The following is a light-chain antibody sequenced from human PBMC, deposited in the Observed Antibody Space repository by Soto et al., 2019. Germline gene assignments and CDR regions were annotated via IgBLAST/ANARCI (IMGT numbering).Light chain of an antibody. CDR1: QSVSNS. CDR3: QQYGHSPRT. Sequence: EIVLTQSPGTLSLSPGERATLSCRASQSVSNSLFWFQQKPGQAPRLLIFDASNRATGVPPRFSGSGSGTDFTLTIRNLEPEDFAVYYCQQYGHSPRTFGQGTKVEVK. V-gene: IGKV3-11*01. J-gene: IGKJ1*01. CDR2: DAS.